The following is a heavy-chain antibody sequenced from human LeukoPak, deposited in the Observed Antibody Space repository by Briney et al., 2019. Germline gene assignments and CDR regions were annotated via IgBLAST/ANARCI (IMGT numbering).Heavy chain of an antibody. J-gene: IGHJ6*01. CDR2: ISGSGDNT. CDR3: AKMKGHPLPKYYMDV. D-gene: IGHD1-26*01. CDR1: GFTFSGFA. V-gene: IGHV3-23*01. Sequence: GGSLRLSCAVSGFTFSGFAMSWVRRTPGKGLEWVSGISGSGDNTLYADSVKGRFTISRDNSKNTLYLEMNSLRAEDTAIYYCAKMKGHPLPKYYMDVWGHGTTVTVSS.